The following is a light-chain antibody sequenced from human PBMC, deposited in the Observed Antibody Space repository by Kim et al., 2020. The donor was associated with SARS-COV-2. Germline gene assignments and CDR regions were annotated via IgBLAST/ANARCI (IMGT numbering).Light chain of an antibody. CDR1: QSIRSN. CDR2: GAT. J-gene: IGKJ5*01. V-gene: IGKV3-15*01. Sequence: SLGETATLSCRASQSIRSNLAWYQQKPGQAPRLLMFGATNRATGIPDRFSGSGSGTEFTLTISSLQPEDSAVYYCQQYNDWPPCTFGQGTRLDIK. CDR3: QQYNDWPPCT.